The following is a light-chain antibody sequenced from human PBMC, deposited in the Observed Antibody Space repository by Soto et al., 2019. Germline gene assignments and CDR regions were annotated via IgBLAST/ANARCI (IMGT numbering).Light chain of an antibody. CDR1: QSISTY. Sequence: IQMTQSPSSLSASVGDRVTITCRASQSISTYLNWYQQKPGKAPKLLIYAASSLESGVPSRFTGSGSGTDFTLTISSLQPEDFATYFCHQTYITPWMFGQGTKVDIK. CDR2: AAS. CDR3: HQTYITPWM. V-gene: IGKV1-39*01. J-gene: IGKJ1*01.